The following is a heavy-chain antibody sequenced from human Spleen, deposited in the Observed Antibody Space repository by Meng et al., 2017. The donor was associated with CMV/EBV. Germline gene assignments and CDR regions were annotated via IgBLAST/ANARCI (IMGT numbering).Heavy chain of an antibody. Sequence: GESLKISCAASGFTVSNNYMSWVRQAPGKGLEWVSIIYSGGSTYYADSVKGRFTISRDNSKNTLYLQMNSLRPEDTAVYYCARDSDVLTGYLPDYWGQGTLVTVSS. D-gene: IGHD3-9*01. V-gene: IGHV3-53*05. CDR3: ARDSDVLTGYLPDY. J-gene: IGHJ4*02. CDR2: IYSGGST. CDR1: GFTVSNNY.